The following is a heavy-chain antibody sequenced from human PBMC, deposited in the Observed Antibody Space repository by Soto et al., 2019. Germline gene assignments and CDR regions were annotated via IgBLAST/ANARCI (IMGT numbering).Heavy chain of an antibody. CDR1: GFTFGSYS. D-gene: IGHD3-22*01. CDR3: ARDDNSGDYSLWDY. CDR2: IRGSGTTI. Sequence: EVQLVESGGGLVQPGGSLRLSCAASGFTFGSYSMNWVRQAPGKGLEWVSYIRGSGTTIYYADSVKGRFTISRDNAKNSLYLQMNSLRDEDTAVYYCARDDNSGDYSLWDYWGQGTLVTVSS. J-gene: IGHJ4*02. V-gene: IGHV3-48*02.